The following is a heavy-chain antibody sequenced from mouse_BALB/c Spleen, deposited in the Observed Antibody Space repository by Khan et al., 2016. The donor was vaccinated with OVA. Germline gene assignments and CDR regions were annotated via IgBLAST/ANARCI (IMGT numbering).Heavy chain of an antibody. J-gene: IGHJ3*01. D-gene: IGHD6-1*01. V-gene: IGHV1-77*01. CDR3: ARECAAWFAY. CDR2: IYPGSDNT. Sequence: VQLQESGAELARPGASVTLSCKASGYTFTDYYINWMRQRTGQGLEWIGEIYPGSDNTYYNEKFKGKATLTADKSSSTAYLQLSRLTSEDSAVYFCARECAAWFAYWGQGTLVTVSA. CDR1: GYTFTDYY.